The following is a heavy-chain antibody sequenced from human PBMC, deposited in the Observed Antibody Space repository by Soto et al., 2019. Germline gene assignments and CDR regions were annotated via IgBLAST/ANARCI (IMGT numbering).Heavy chain of an antibody. D-gene: IGHD2-8*01. J-gene: IGHJ5*02. Sequence: QVQLQESGPGLVKPSETLSLTCAVSGGSISTNDWWTWVRQPPGKGLEWIGDIHHTGSTTNYSPSLQSRGTVSIDKSENQFSLRLTSVTAADTAVYYCATRDCTNNVCHFPWGQGTLVTVSS. CDR3: ATRDCTNNVCHFP. CDR2: IHHTGSTT. CDR1: GGSISTNDW. V-gene: IGHV4-4*02.